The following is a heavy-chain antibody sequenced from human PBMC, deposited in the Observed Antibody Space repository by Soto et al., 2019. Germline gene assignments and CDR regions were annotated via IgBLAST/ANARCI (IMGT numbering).Heavy chain of an antibody. D-gene: IGHD1-1*01. Sequence: PSETLSLTCTVSGDSINFYYWSWIRQAPGKGLEWIGCSYYSGSTTYNPSLKSRVTISIDTSKAQFSLRLRSVTAADTAVYYCARRPNWNHLFDTWGPGTLVTVSS. CDR2: SYYSGST. J-gene: IGHJ4*02. V-gene: IGHV4-59*08. CDR3: ARRPNWNHLFDT. CDR1: GDSINFYY.